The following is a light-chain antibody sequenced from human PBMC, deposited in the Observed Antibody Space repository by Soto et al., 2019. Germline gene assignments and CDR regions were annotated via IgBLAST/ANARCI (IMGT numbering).Light chain of an antibody. CDR3: QSYDSGLRGYV. J-gene: IGLJ1*01. Sequence: QSVLTQPPSVSGAPGQRVIISCTGSSSNFGAGNDVQWYQHLPDTAPKLLIFGNNNRPSGVPDRFSGSKSGNSASLAISGLQAEDEADYYCQSYDSGLRGYVFGTGTKLTVL. CDR2: GNN. V-gene: IGLV1-40*01. CDR1: SSNFGAGND.